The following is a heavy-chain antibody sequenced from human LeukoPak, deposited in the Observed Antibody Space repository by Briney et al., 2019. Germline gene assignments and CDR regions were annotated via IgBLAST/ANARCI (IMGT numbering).Heavy chain of an antibody. D-gene: IGHD6-19*01. CDR2: IKEDGRDI. Sequence: GGSLRLSCAASQFSISYDWMHWVRQAAGKGLEWVASIKEDGRDIHYLDSVKGRFSISRDNAKNSLYLEMNTLRAEDTAVYYCVRGSGWFFGLWGQGSLVTVSS. CDR3: VRGSGWFFGL. CDR1: QFSISYDW. V-gene: IGHV3-7*01. J-gene: IGHJ4*02.